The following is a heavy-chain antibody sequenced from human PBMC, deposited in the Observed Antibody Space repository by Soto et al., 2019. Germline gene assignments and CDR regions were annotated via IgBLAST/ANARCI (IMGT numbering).Heavy chain of an antibody. Sequence: SETLSLTCRVSGGSMSGYYWSWIRQAPGKGLEWIGYVYYTGSTSYNPSLQSRVTISVDTSNKQFSLSLRLVTAADTTVYFCARSIAVPSSHIDHWGQGIRVTVPS. D-gene: IGHD6-6*01. CDR1: GGSMSGYY. CDR2: VYYTGST. CDR3: ARSIAVPSSHIDH. V-gene: IGHV4-59*01. J-gene: IGHJ4*02.